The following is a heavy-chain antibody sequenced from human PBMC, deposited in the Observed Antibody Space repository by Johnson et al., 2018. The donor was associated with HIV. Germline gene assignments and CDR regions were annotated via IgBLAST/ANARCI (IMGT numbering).Heavy chain of an antibody. CDR2: INSDGSST. Sequence: VQLVESGGGVVQPGGSLRLSCAASEFTVSGGYMNWVRQAPGKGLVWVSRINSDGSSTNYADSVKGRFTISRDNAKNTLYLQMNSLRAEDTAVYYCARDGTSRGGAFDIWGQGTMVTVSS. V-gene: IGHV3-74*01. D-gene: IGHD6-13*01. CDR1: EFTVSGGY. J-gene: IGHJ3*02. CDR3: ARDGTSRGGAFDI.